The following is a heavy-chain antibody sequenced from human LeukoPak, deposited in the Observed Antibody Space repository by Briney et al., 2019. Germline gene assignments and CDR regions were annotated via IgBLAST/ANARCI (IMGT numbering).Heavy chain of an antibody. CDR3: ARGRVSHYYGSGSYHNPWGFPNWFAP. CDR1: GGSFSGYY. J-gene: IGHJ5*02. D-gene: IGHD3-10*01. V-gene: IGHV4-34*01. CDR2: INNSGST. Sequence: SETLSLTCAVYGGSFSGYYWSWIRQPPGKGLEWIGEINNSGSTNYNPSLKSRVTISVDTSKNQFSLKLSSVTAADTAVYYCARGRVSHYYGSGSYHNPWGFPNWFAPWGQGTLVTVSS.